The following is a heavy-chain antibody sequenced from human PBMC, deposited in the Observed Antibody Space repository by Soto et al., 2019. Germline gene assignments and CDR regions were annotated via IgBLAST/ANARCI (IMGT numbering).Heavy chain of an antibody. CDR2: MNPNSGNT. CDR1: GYTFTSYD. V-gene: IGHV1-8*01. Sequence: QVQLVQSGAEVKKPGASVKVSCKASGYTFTSYDINWVRQATGQGLEWMGWMNPNSGNTGYAQKFQAGGTMSRTTSISTAYMELSSLRSEDTAVYYCAREKTSYGMDVWGQGNTVTVSS. CDR3: AREKTSYGMDV. J-gene: IGHJ6*02.